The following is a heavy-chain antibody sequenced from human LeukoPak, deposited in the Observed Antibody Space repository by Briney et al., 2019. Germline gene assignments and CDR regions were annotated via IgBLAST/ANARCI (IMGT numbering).Heavy chain of an antibody. Sequence: SETLSLTCTVSGGSISSYYWNWIRQPAGKGLEWIGRIYASGTINYNPSLKSRVTMSVDTSKNQFSLNLSSVTAADTAVYYCARGTFDIVFPWGQGTLVTVSS. CDR1: GGSISSYY. CDR2: IYASGTI. V-gene: IGHV4-4*07. D-gene: IGHD2-15*01. J-gene: IGHJ5*02. CDR3: ARGTFDIVFP.